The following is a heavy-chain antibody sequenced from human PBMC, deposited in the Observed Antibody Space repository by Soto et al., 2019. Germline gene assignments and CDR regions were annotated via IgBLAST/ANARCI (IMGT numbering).Heavy chain of an antibody. J-gene: IGHJ4*02. CDR3: TTAVPMITFGGVILYYFDY. D-gene: IGHD3-16*02. CDR2: IKSKTDGGTT. V-gene: IGHV3-15*07. Sequence: GGSLRLSCAASGFTFSNAWMNWVRQAPGKGLEWVGRIKSKTDGGTTDYAAPVKGRFTISRDDSKNTLYLQMNSLKTKDTAVYYCTTAVPMITFGGVILYYFDYWGQGTLVTVSS. CDR1: GFTFSNAW.